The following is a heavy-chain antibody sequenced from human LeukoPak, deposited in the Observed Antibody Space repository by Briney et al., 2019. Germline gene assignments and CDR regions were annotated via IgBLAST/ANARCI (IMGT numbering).Heavy chain of an antibody. J-gene: IGHJ6*02. CDR1: GFIFSNFW. CDR2: ISWNSGSI. V-gene: IGHV3-9*01. Sequence: GGSLRLSCAASGFIFSNFWMHWVRQVPGKGLVWVSGISWNSGSIGYADSVKGRFTISRDNAKNSLYLQMNSLRAEDTALYYCAKRSRGSGMDVWGQGTTVTVSS. CDR3: AKRSRGSGMDV. D-gene: IGHD3-10*01.